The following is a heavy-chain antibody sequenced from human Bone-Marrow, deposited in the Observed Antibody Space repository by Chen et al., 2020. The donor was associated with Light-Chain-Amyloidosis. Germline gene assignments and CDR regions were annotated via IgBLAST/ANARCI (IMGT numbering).Heavy chain of an antibody. CDR1: GFTFDDYA. D-gene: IGHD6-25*01. CDR2: ISGDGGST. CDR3: AKDGVSVLSGADAFDI. Sequence: EVQLVESGGGVVQPGGSLRLSCAASGFTFDDYAMHWVRQAPGKGLEWVSLISGDGGSTYDADSVKGRFTISRDNSKNSLYLQMNSLRTEDTALYYCAKDGVSVLSGADAFDIWGQGTMVTVSS. J-gene: IGHJ3*02. V-gene: IGHV3-43*02.